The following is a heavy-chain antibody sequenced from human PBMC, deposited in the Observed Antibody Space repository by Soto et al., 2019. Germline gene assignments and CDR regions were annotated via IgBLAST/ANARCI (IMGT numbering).Heavy chain of an antibody. Sequence: PGGSLRLSCAASGFTFSSYAMSWVRQAPGKGLEWVSAISGSGGSTYYADSVKGRFTISRDNSKNTLYLQMNSLRAEDTAVYYCAKDPGYSSGPAMDVWGKGTTVTVS. CDR2: ISGSGGST. CDR1: GFTFSSYA. D-gene: IGHD6-19*01. V-gene: IGHV3-23*01. CDR3: AKDPGYSSGPAMDV. J-gene: IGHJ6*03.